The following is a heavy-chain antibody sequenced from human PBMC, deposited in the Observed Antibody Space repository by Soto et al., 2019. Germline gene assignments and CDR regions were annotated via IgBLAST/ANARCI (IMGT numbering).Heavy chain of an antibody. V-gene: IGHV3-30-3*01. J-gene: IGHJ6*02. CDR2: ISFDGDNK. CDR1: GFTFST. D-gene: IGHD2-8*02. CDR3: AIDDPGYYYYGMDV. Sequence: QVQLVESGGGVVQPGRSLRLSCAASGFTFSTMHWVRQAPDKGLEWVAVISFDGDNKYYADSVKGRFTISRDNSKNTLYLQMDSLRAEDTAVYYCAIDDPGYYYYGMDVWGQGTTVTVSS.